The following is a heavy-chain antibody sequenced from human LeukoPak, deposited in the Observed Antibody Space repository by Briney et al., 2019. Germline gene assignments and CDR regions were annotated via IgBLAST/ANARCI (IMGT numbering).Heavy chain of an antibody. D-gene: IGHD6-6*01. CDR1: GYTFTSYA. CDR3: AREIGSSSGFDY. V-gene: IGHV1-3*03. J-gene: IGHJ4*02. CDR2: INTGNGNT. Sequence: ASVKVSCKTSGYTFTSYAMHWVRQAPGQRLEWMGWINTGNGNTKYSQESQGRVTITRDTSASTAYMELSSLRSEDMAVYYCAREIGSSSGFDYWGQGTLVTVSS.